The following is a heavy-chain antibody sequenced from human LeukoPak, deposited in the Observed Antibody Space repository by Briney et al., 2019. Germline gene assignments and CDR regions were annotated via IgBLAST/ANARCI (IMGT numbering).Heavy chain of an antibody. CDR1: GGSFSSYY. V-gene: IGHV4-34*01. Sequence: PSETLSLTCAVYGGSFSSYYWSWIRQSPGKGLEWIAEINHRGDTNYNPSVKSRVTISVDTSKNQFSLKLSSVTAADTAVYYCARGPTSQQWLSYHYYYYMDVWGKGTTVTVSS. D-gene: IGHD6-19*01. J-gene: IGHJ6*03. CDR2: INHRGDT. CDR3: ARGPTSQQWLSYHYYYYMDV.